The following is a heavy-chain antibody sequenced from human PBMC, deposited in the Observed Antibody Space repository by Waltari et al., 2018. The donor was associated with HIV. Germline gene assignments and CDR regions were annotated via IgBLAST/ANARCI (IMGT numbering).Heavy chain of an antibody. D-gene: IGHD6-25*01. CDR3: AKARSSGWTGIDY. Sequence: EVHLVESGGAVVQRGGSLRLPCAPSRYDFGDYGMHWVRQPLGKGLEGVSLISWDGTSTYYADSVKGRFTISNDNNNTSLFLQMDNLSAEDTTVYYCAKARSSGWTGIDYGAQGTRVTVSS. J-gene: IGHJ4*02. CDR1: RYDFGDYG. V-gene: IGHV3-43D*04. CDR2: ISWDGTST.